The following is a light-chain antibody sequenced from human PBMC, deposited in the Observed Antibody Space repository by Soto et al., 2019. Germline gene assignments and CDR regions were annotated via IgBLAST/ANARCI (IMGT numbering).Light chain of an antibody. V-gene: IGLV2-14*01. J-gene: IGLJ1*01. CDR1: SSDVGGFNY. Sequence: QSVLSQPASVSGSPGQSITISCTATSSDVGGFNYVSWVQQHPGKAPKLMIYEVSNRPSGVSNRFSGSKSGNTASLTISGLQAEDEADYYCSSYTSISTYVFGTGTKGTVL. CDR3: SSYTSISTYV. CDR2: EVS.